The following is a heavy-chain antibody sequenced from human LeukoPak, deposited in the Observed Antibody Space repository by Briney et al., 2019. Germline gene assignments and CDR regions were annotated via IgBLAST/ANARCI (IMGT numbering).Heavy chain of an antibody. CDR3: ARDRRGTTASNSYFDY. CDR2: IYYSGST. V-gene: IGHV4-59*01. Sequence: SETLSLTCTVSGGSITTYYWTWIRQPPGKGLEWIGDIYYSGSTNYNPSLKSRVTISVDTSKNQFSLKLSSVTASDTAVYYCARDRRGTTASNSYFDYWGQGTLVTVSS. D-gene: IGHD1-1*01. J-gene: IGHJ4*02. CDR1: GGSITTYY.